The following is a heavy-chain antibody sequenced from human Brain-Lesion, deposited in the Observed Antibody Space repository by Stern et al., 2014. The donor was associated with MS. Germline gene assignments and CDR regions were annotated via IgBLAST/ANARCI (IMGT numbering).Heavy chain of an antibody. V-gene: IGHV4-4*02. Sequence: VQLLESGPGLVKPSGTLSLTCAVSGGSISSSNWWGWVRQSPGTGLEWIGEIYHSGGTKYSPSFESRVIISVDKSKNQFSLKLSYVTAADTAVYYCARELPDLNAFDIWGQGTMVTVSS. J-gene: IGHJ3*02. D-gene: IGHD1-14*01. CDR2: IYHSGGT. CDR3: ARELPDLNAFDI. CDR1: GGSISSSNW.